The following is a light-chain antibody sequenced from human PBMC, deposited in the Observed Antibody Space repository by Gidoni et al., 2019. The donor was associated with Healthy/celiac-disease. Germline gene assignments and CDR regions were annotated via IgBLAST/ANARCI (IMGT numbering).Light chain of an antibody. V-gene: IGLV4-69*01. CDR3: QTWGTGSLV. CDR2: LNSDGSH. Sequence: QLVLTQSPSASAPLGAPVKLTCTLRRGHSSYAIAWHQQQPEKGPRYWMKLNSDGSHSKGDGIPDRFSGSSSGAERYLTISSLQSEDEADYYCQTWGTGSLVFGGGTKLTVL. J-gene: IGLJ2*01. CDR1: RGHSSYA.